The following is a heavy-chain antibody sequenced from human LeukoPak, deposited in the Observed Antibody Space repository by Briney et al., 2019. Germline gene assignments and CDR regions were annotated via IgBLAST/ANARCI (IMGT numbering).Heavy chain of an antibody. D-gene: IGHD6-13*01. CDR1: GFTFSSYS. CDR2: ISSIISYI. CDR3: ARVDQYSSSWYFDY. J-gene: IGHJ4*02. V-gene: IGHV3-21*01. Sequence: GGSLRLSCAASGFTFSSYSMNWVRQAPGKGLEWVSSISSIISYIYYADSLKGRFIISRDNAKNSLYLQMSSLRAEDTAVYYCARVDQYSSSWYFDYWGQGTLVTVSS.